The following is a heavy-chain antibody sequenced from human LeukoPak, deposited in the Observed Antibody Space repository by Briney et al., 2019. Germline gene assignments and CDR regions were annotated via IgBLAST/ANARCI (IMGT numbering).Heavy chain of an antibody. Sequence: PSETLSLTCAGYGGSFSGYYWSWIRQPPGKGLEWIGEINHSGSTNYNPSLKSRVTISVDTSKNQFSLKLSSVTAADTAVYYCTRGLQYYYYGMDVWGQGTTVTVSS. CDR1: GGSFSGYY. D-gene: IGHD4-11*01. CDR3: TRGLQYYYYGMDV. V-gene: IGHV4-34*01. CDR2: INHSGST. J-gene: IGHJ6*02.